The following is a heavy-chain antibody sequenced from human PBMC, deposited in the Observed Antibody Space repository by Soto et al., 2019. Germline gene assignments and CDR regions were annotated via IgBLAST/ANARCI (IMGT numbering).Heavy chain of an antibody. D-gene: IGHD2-2*01. J-gene: IGHJ4*02. V-gene: IGHV3-23*01. Sequence: GGSLRLSCAATGFTFRSDAMNWVRQTPGKGLEWVSGISGSGYNTYYADSVKGRFTISRDNSKNTLFLQMNSLRVEDTALYYCARVVVVPAAGIDYWGQGTLVTVSS. CDR2: ISGSGYNT. CDR1: GFTFRSDA. CDR3: ARVVVVPAAGIDY.